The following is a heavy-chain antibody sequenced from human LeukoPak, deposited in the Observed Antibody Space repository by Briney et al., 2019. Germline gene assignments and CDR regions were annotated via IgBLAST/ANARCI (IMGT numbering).Heavy chain of an antibody. CDR3: ARERLGYCSCTSCSEYYMDV. V-gene: IGHV1-2*02. Sequence: ASVKVSCKASGYTFTGYYMHWVRQAPGQGLEWMGWINPNSGGTNYAQKFQGRVTMTRDTSISTAYMELSRLRSDDTAVYYCARERLGYCSCTSCSEYYMDVWGKGTTVTVSS. D-gene: IGHD2-2*01. CDR1: GYTFTGYY. CDR2: INPNSGGT. J-gene: IGHJ6*03.